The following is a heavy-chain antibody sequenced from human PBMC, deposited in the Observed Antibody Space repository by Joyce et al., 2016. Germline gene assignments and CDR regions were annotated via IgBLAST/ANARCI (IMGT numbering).Heavy chain of an antibody. CDR3: ARTARLVDV. V-gene: IGHV3-11*01. CDR2: INSTGHDI. Sequence: QVHLVASGGGLVKPGGSLRLSCAASGFTFTDYYMTWLRLAPGKGQEVVSYINSTGHDINYADSVKGRFTISRDNAKRSIYLQMNSLKAEDTAVYYCARTARLVDVWGQGTTVTVSS. J-gene: IGHJ6*02. CDR1: GFTFTDYY. D-gene: IGHD6-6*01.